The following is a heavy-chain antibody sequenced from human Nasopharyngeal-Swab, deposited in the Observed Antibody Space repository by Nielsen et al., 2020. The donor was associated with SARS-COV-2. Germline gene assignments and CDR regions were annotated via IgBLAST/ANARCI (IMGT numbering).Heavy chain of an antibody. V-gene: IGHV3-23*01. CDR1: GFTFSSYA. J-gene: IGHJ3*02. CDR2: ISGSGGST. Sequence: GESLKISCAASGFTFSSYAMSWVRQAPGKGLEWVSAISGSGGSTYYADSVKGRFTISRDNSKNTLYLQMNSLRAEDTAVYYCAKDRDGYSYGTNAFDIWGQGTMVTVPS. CDR3: AKDRDGYSYGTNAFDI. D-gene: IGHD5-18*01.